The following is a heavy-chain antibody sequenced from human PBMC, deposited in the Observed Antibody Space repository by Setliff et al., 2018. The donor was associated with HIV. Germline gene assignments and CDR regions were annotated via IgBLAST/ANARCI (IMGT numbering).Heavy chain of an antibody. V-gene: IGHV1-46*01. D-gene: IGHD3-22*01. Sequence: ASVKVSCKASGYTFTSYYIHWVRQAPGQGLEWMGIIYPRGGGTTYAQTFQGRATMTSDTSTSTVYMELSSLRSEDTAMYYCARDFYYYDSSAPHPQTYYFDYWGQGTLVTVSS. J-gene: IGHJ4*02. CDR2: IYPRGGGT. CDR1: GYTFTSYY. CDR3: ARDFYYYDSSAPHPQTYYFDY.